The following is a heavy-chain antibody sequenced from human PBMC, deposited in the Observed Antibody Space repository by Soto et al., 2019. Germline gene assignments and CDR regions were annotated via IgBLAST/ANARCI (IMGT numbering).Heavy chain of an antibody. CDR2: IGSGSRGT. J-gene: IGHJ5*02. CDR3: AAPRAAVPHTRYFDP. Sequence: EAQLLESGGGLVQPGGSLRLSCAASGFAFSNFAMSWVRQALGKGLEWVSAIGSGSRGTHYAESVEDRFTISRDDSKNTLYLQLNSLTAADTAVYYCAAPRAAVPHTRYFDPWGQGTPVTVSP. D-gene: IGHD6-13*01. V-gene: IGHV3-23*01. CDR1: GFAFSNFA.